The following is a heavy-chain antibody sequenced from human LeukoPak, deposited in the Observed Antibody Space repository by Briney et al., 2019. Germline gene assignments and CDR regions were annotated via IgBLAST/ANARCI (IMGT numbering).Heavy chain of an antibody. J-gene: IGHJ6*02. Sequence: ASLNVSCKASGYPFTRFAINRVRQAPGQGLEWMGWISTHNGNTRYAETLQGRLTMTTDTSTNTAYMELRGLRSDDTAVYYCARNLGEEHNLYYGLDVWGQGTTVAVSS. CDR3: ARNLGEEHNLYYGLDV. D-gene: IGHD3-10*01. V-gene: IGHV1-18*01. CDR1: GYPFTRFA. CDR2: ISTHNGNT.